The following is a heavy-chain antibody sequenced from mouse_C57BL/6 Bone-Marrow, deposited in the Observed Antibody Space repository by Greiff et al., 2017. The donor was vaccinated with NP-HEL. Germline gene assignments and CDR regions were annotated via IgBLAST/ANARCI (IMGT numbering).Heavy chain of an antibody. Sequence: EVMLVESGGSLVKPGGSLKLSCAASGFTFSDYGMHWVRQAPEKGLEWVAYISSGSSTIYYADTVKGRFTISRDNAKNTLFLQMTSLRSEDTAMYYCARGYRGAMDYWGQGTSVTVSS. D-gene: IGHD2-14*01. CDR3: ARGYRGAMDY. CDR2: ISSGSSTI. CDR1: GFTFSDYG. J-gene: IGHJ4*01. V-gene: IGHV5-17*01.